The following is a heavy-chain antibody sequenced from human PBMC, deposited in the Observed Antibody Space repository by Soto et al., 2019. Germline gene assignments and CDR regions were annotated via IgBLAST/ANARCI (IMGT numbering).Heavy chain of an antibody. CDR1: GGSISSGGYY. V-gene: IGHV4-31*03. J-gene: IGHJ5*02. D-gene: IGHD3-22*01. CDR3: ARDILADYYDSSGPSWFDP. Sequence: XLSLTCTVSGGSISSGGYYWSWIRQHPGKGLEWIGYIYYSGSTYYNPSLKSRVTISVDTSKNQFSLKLSSVTAADTAVYYCARDILADYYDSSGPSWFDPWGQGTLVTVS. CDR2: IYYSGST.